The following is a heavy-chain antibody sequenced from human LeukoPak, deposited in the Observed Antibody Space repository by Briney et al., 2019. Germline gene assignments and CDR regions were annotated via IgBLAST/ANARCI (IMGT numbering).Heavy chain of an antibody. CDR1: GFNFSTYA. D-gene: IGHD6-6*01. J-gene: IGHJ4*02. Sequence: GGSLRLSCAAPGFNFSTYAMSWGRQAPGQVLEWVSASSGSGGNTYYADNVKGRFTISSNNSYNTLYRKMNSLRAEDTAVYYCAKGGKYSGSGSPDYWGQGTLVTVSS. CDR3: AKGGKYSGSGSPDY. V-gene: IGHV3-23*01. CDR2: SSGSGGNT.